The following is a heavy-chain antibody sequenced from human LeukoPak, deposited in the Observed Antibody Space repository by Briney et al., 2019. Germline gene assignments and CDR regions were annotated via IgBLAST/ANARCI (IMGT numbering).Heavy chain of an antibody. CDR2: ISRSSTTI. V-gene: IGHV3-48*01. D-gene: IGHD6-19*01. CDR3: AKVTRNSSGWD. Sequence: AGGSLRLSCAASGFTFTYNGMNWVRQAPGKGLEWVSFISRSSTTIYYADSVKGRFTISRDNAKNSLYLLMNSLRAEDTAVYYCAKVTRNSSGWDWGQGTLVTVSS. J-gene: IGHJ4*02. CDR1: GFTFTYNG.